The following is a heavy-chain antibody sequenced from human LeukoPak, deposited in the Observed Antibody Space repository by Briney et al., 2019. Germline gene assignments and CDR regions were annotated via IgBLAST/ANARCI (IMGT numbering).Heavy chain of an antibody. J-gene: IGHJ4*02. Sequence: GGSLRLSCAASGFTFSDYYMSWIRQAPGKGLEWVSYISSSGSTIYYADSVKGRFTISRDNAKNSLYLQMNSLRAEGTAVYYCARDWNRWFGEFYFDYWGQGTLVTVSS. D-gene: IGHD3-10*01. CDR1: GFTFSDYY. CDR3: ARDWNRWFGEFYFDY. CDR2: ISSSGSTI. V-gene: IGHV3-11*01.